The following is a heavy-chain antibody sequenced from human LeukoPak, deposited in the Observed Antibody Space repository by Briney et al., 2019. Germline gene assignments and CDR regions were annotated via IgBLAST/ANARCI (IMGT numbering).Heavy chain of an antibody. CDR2: MNPNSGNT. CDR3: AREPNRGNYFDY. J-gene: IGHJ4*02. CDR1: GYTFTSYD. Sequence: ASVKVTCKASGYTFTSYDINWVRQATGQGLEWMGWMNPNSGNTGYAQKFQGRVTMTRNTSISTAYMELSSLRSEVTAVYYCAREPNRGNYFDYWGQGTLVTVSS. D-gene: IGHD1-14*01. V-gene: IGHV1-8*01.